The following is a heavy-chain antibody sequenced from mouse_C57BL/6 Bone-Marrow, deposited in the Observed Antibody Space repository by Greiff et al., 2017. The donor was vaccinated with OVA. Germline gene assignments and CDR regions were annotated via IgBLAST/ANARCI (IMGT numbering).Heavy chain of an antibody. V-gene: IGHV1-76*01. D-gene: IGHD2-5*01. J-gene: IGHJ1*03. CDR1: GYTFTDYY. CDR3: AREAYYSNYVGWYFDV. CDR2: IYPGSGNT. Sequence: QVQLKESGAELVRPGASVKLSCKASGYTFTDYYINWVKQRPGQGLEWIARIYPGSGNTYYNEKFKGKSTLTAEKSSSTAYMQLSSLTSEDSAVYFCAREAYYSNYVGWYFDVWGTGTTVTVSS.